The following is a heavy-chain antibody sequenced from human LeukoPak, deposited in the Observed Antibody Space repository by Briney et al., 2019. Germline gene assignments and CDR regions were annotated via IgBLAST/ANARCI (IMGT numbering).Heavy chain of an antibody. CDR2: ISSGSRTI. D-gene: IGHD7-27*01. J-gene: IGHJ4*02. CDR1: GFTFSSYS. V-gene: IGHV3-48*01. CDR3: ARESITGDRDFDY. Sequence: GGSLRLSRAASGFTFSSYSMNWVRQAPGRGLEWVSYISSGSRTIFYGDSVKGRFTISRDNAKNSMYFLMNSLRAEDTAVYYCARESITGDRDFDYWGQGTLITVSS.